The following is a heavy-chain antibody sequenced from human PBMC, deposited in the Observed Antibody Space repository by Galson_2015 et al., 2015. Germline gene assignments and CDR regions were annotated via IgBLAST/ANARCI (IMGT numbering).Heavy chain of an antibody. J-gene: IGHJ5*02. CDR2: ISYDGSNK. Sequence: SLRLSCAASGFTFSSYAMHWVRQAPGKGLEWVAVISYDGSNKYYADSVKGRFTISRDNSKNTLYLQMNSLRAEDTAVYYCAKDLRYGFFMRGGWGFDPWGQGTLVTVSS. CDR1: GFTFSSYA. CDR3: AKDLRYGFFMRGGWGFDP. V-gene: IGHV3-30-3*01. D-gene: IGHD3/OR15-3a*01.